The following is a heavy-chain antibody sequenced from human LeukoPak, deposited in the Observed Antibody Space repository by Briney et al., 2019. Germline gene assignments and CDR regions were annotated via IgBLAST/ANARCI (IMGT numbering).Heavy chain of an antibody. J-gene: IGHJ4*02. CDR2: IIPIFGRT. D-gene: IGHD5-18*01. Sequence: SVKVSCKASGGTFSSYAISWVRQAPGQGLEWMGGIIPIFGRTNYAQKFQGRVTITADESTSTAYMELSSLRSEDTAVYYCARGGVDTAMAYGDYIDYWGQGTLVTVSS. V-gene: IGHV1-69*01. CDR3: ARGGVDTAMAYGDYIDY. CDR1: GGTFSSYA.